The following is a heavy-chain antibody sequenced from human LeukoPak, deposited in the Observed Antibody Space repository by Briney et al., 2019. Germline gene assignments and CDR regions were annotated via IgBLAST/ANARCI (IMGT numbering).Heavy chain of an antibody. J-gene: IGHJ1*01. V-gene: IGHV3-30-3*01. CDR2: ISYDGSNK. D-gene: IGHD6-19*01. Sequence: GGSLRLSWAASGFTFSSYAMHWVRQAPGKGLEWVAVISYDGSNKYYADSVKGRFTISRDNSKNTLYLQMNSLRAEDTAVYYCARAKVAVAGQIQHWGQGTLVTVSS. CDR1: GFTFSSYA. CDR3: ARAKVAVAGQIQH.